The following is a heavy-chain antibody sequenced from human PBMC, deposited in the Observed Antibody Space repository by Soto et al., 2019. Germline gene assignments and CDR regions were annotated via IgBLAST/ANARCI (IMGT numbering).Heavy chain of an antibody. CDR1: GYTFTSYD. D-gene: IGHD3-10*01. Sequence: QVQLVQSGAEVKKPGASVKVSCKASGYTFTSYDINWVRQATGQGLEWMGWMNPNSGNTGYAQKFQGRVTMTRNTDISTDYMELSILRSEDTAVYYCARGVLLWFGELSNDAFDIWGQGTMVTVSS. V-gene: IGHV1-8*01. CDR3: ARGVLLWFGELSNDAFDI. CDR2: MNPNSGNT. J-gene: IGHJ3*02.